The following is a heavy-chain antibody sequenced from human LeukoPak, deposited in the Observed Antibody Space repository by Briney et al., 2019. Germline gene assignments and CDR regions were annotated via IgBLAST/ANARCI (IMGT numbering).Heavy chain of an antibody. J-gene: IGHJ6*03. CDR2: ISRSSYYI. D-gene: IGHD2/OR15-2a*01. Sequence: GGSLRLSCAASGFIFSDYNMNWVRQAPGKGLEWVSSISRSSYYIYYTDSVKGRFTISRDNAKNSLYLQMNSLRAEDTAVYYCARDLYPLEYYMDVWGKGTTVTISS. CDR1: GFIFSDYN. CDR3: ARDLYPLEYYMDV. V-gene: IGHV3-21*04.